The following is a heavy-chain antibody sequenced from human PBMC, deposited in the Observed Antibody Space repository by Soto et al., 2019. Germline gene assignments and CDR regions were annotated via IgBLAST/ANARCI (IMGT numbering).Heavy chain of an antibody. CDR1: GFTFDDYG. CDR3: AKFLRWSAEGSDS. D-gene: IGHD4-17*01. CDR2: IKQDGSKK. J-gene: IGHJ4*02. Sequence: GGSLRLSCAASGFTFDDYGMSWGRQAPGKGLEWVANIKQDGSKKHYVDAVKGRFTISRDNSKNTLHLQMSSLRDEDTAIYYCAKFLRWSAEGSDSWGQGTQVTLS. V-gene: IGHV3-7*03.